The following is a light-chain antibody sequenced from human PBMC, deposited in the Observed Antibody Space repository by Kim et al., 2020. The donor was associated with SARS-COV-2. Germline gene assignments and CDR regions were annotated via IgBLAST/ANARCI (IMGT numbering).Light chain of an antibody. CDR1: SLRSFY. J-gene: IGLJ2*01. CDR2: GRN. Sequence: ALGQTVRIKCQGDSLRSFYASWYQQRPGQAPLLGIYGRNNRPSGIPDRFSGFSLGNTASLTITGAQAEDEADYYCNSRDTSGYHVLFGGGTQLTVL. V-gene: IGLV3-19*01. CDR3: NSRDTSGYHVL.